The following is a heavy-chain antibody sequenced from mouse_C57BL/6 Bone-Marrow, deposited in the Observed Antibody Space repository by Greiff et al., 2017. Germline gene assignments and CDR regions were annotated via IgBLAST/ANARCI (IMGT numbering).Heavy chain of an antibody. J-gene: IGHJ1*03. D-gene: IGHD1-1*01. CDR2: ISSGSSTI. CDR1: GFTFSDYG. CDR3: ATLYYYGSSRYWYFDV. Sequence: EVKVEESGGGLVKPGGSLKLSCAASGFTFSDYGMHWVRQAPEKGLEWVAYISSGSSTIYYADTVKGRFTISRDNAKNTLFLQMTSLRSEDTAMYYCATLYYYGSSRYWYFDVWGTGTTVTVSS. V-gene: IGHV5-17*01.